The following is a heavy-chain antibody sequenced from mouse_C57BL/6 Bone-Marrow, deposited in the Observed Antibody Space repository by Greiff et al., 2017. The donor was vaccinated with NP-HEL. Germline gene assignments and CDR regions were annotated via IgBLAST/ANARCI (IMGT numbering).Heavy chain of an antibody. D-gene: IGHD1-1*01. Sequence: VKLVESGPGLVQPSQSLSITCTVSGFSLTSYGVHWVRQSPGKGLEWLGVIWSGGSTDYNAAFISRLSISKDNSKSQVFFKMNSLQADDTAIYYCARNKVVAPYYYAMDYWGQGTSVTVSS. CDR2: IWSGGST. J-gene: IGHJ4*01. CDR1: GFSLTSYG. V-gene: IGHV2-2*01. CDR3: ARNKVVAPYYYAMDY.